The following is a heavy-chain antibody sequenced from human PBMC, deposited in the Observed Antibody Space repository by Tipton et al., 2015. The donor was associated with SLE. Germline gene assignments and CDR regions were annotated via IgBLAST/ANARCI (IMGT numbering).Heavy chain of an antibody. D-gene: IGHD2-15*01. CDR1: GGSISSHY. Sequence: TLSLTCTVSGGSISSHYWSWIRQPPGKGLEWIGYIYYSGSTNYNPSLKSRVTISVDTSKNQFSLKLSSVTAADTAGYYCARGDRGNYFDYWGQGTLVTVSS. CDR2: IYYSGST. J-gene: IGHJ4*02. CDR3: ARGDRGNYFDY. V-gene: IGHV4-59*11.